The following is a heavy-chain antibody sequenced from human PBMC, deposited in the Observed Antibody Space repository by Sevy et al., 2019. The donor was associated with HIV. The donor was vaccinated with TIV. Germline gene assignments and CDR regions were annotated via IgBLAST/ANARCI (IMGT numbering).Heavy chain of an antibody. D-gene: IGHD4-17*01. CDR2: IRNDGSTK. CDR3: VKGPHPAVTTSYALDV. Sequence: GGSLRLSCAACGFIFKSYGMHWVRQAPGKGLEWVTFIRNDGSTKYYAYSVRGRFTSSRDNSKNTLYLQMNSLRPEDTAVYYCVKGPHPAVTTSYALDVWGQGTTVTVSS. CDR1: GFIFKSYG. J-gene: IGHJ6*02. V-gene: IGHV3-30*02.